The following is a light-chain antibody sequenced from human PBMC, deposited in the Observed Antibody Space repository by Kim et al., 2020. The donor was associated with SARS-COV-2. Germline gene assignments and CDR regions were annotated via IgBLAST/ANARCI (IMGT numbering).Light chain of an antibody. CDR3: QQSYSTPRT. V-gene: IGKV1-39*01. Sequence: SASVGDRVTITCRASQSINSYLNWYQQKPGKAPKLLIYTASSLQSGVPSRFSGSGSGTDFTLTISSLQPEDFATYSCQQSYSTPRTFGQGTKLEI. CDR2: TAS. CDR1: QSINSY. J-gene: IGKJ2*01.